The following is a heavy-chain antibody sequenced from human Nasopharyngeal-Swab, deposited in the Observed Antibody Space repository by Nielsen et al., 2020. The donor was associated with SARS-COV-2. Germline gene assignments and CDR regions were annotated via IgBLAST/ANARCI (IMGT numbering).Heavy chain of an antibody. CDR2: IYSGGSST. D-gene: IGHD3-3*01. Sequence: WIRQPPGKGLEWVSVIYSGGSSTYYADSVKGRFTISRDNSKNTLYLQMNSLRAEDTAVYYCAKAVGAITIFGVVIKKAHGMDVWGQGTTVTVS. CDR3: AKAVGAITIFGVVIKKAHGMDV. V-gene: IGHV3-23*03. J-gene: IGHJ6*02.